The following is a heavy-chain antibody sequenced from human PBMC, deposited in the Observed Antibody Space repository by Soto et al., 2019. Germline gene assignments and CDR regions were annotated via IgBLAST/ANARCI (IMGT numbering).Heavy chain of an antibody. CDR1: GFTFSSYE. Sequence: EVQLVESGGGLVQSGGSLRLSCAASGFTFSSYEMNWVRQAPGKGLEWVSYISSSGSTIYYADSVKGRFTISRDNAKNSLYLQMNSLRAEDTAVYYCARVYGDYVGYFDLWGRGTLVTVSS. CDR3: ARVYGDYVGYFDL. J-gene: IGHJ2*01. D-gene: IGHD4-17*01. V-gene: IGHV3-48*03. CDR2: ISSSGSTI.